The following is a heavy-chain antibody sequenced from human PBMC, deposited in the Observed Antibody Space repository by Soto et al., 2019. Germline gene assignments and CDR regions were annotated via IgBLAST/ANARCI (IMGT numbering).Heavy chain of an antibody. Sequence: QVQLVESGGGVVQPGRSLRLSCAASGFTFSSYGMHWVRQAPGKGLEWVAVIWYDGSNKYYADSVKGRFTISRDNSKNPLYLQMNSLRAEDTAVYYCARTRKSRIAAAGTSNYYYYGMDVWGQGTTVTVSS. CDR2: IWYDGSNK. CDR1: GFTFSSYG. V-gene: IGHV3-33*01. D-gene: IGHD6-13*01. J-gene: IGHJ6*02. CDR3: ARTRKSRIAAAGTSNYYYYGMDV.